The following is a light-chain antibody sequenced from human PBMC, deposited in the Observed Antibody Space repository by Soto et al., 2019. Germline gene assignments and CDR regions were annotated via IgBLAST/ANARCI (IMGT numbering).Light chain of an antibody. Sequence: EIVLTQSPATLSLSPGERAILSCMASQSVSTFLAWFQQKPGQPPRLLIYNASNRTTGIPARFSGSGSGTDFTLTISSLEPEDSAVYYCQQRSNWPITFGQGTRLEIK. CDR3: QQRSNWPIT. CDR1: QSVSTF. V-gene: IGKV3-11*01. J-gene: IGKJ5*01. CDR2: NAS.